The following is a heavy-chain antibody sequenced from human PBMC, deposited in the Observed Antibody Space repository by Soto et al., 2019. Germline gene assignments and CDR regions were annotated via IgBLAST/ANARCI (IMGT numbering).Heavy chain of an antibody. CDR3: AKGIYEY. D-gene: IGHD5-12*01. V-gene: IGHV3-30*18. CDR2: ISYDGSNK. J-gene: IGHJ4*02. Sequence: PGGSLRLSCAASGFTFSSYGMHWVRQAPGKGLEWVAVISYDGSNKYYADSVKGRFTISRDNSKNTLYLQMNSLRAEDTAVYYCAKGIYEYWGQGTLVTVSS. CDR1: GFTFSSYG.